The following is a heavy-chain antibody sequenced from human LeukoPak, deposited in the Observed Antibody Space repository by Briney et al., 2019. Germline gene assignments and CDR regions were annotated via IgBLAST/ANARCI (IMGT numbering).Heavy chain of an antibody. V-gene: IGHV3-21*01. J-gene: IGHJ4*02. CDR3: AREYYDILTGYGYYFDY. CDR2: ISSSGMYI. Sequence: GGSLRLSCAASGFSFNSYSITWVRQAPGKGLEWVSSISSSGMYIYYADTMKGRFTISRDNAKNSLYLQMNSLRAEDTAVYYCAREYYDILTGYGYYFDYWGQGTLVTVSS. CDR1: GFSFNSYS. D-gene: IGHD3-9*01.